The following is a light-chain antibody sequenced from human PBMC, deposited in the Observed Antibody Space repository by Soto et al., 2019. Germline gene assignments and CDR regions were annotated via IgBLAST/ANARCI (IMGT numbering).Light chain of an antibody. CDR1: SSNIGSNY. CDR2: RNN. Sequence: QSVLTQPPSASGTPGQRVTISCSGSSSNIGSNYVYWYQQLPGTAPKLLIYRNNQRPSGVPGRFSGSKSGTSASLAISGLLSEDEADYYCAAWDDSLSGWVFGGGTKVTVL. J-gene: IGLJ3*02. CDR3: AAWDDSLSGWV. V-gene: IGLV1-47*01.